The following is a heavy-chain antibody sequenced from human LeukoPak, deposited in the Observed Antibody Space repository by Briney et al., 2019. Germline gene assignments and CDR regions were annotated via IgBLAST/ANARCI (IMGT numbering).Heavy chain of an antibody. CDR1: GFTFSDFY. CDR3: ATTMIVVAQSFDY. Sequence: GGSLRLSCAASGFTFSDFYMSWIRQAPGKGLEWVSCISSSGNTKYYADSVKGRFTMSRDNAKNSLYLQMNSLRAEDTAVYYCATTMIVVAQSFDYWGQGTLVTVSS. CDR2: ISSSGNTK. J-gene: IGHJ4*02. V-gene: IGHV3-11*04. D-gene: IGHD3-22*01.